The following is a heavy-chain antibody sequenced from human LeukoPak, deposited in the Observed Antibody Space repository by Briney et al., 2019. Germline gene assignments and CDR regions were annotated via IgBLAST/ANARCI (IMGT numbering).Heavy chain of an antibody. D-gene: IGHD5-18*01. CDR1: GGSFSGCY. Sequence: PSETLSLTCAVYGGSFSGCYWSWIRQPPGKGLEWIGEINHSGSTNYNPSLKSRVTISVDTSKNQFSLKLSSVTAADTAVYYCARVGYSFSINDWSRTGLGAYPTRYYYYMDVWGKGTTVTVSS. CDR3: ARVGYSFSINDWSRTGLGAYPTRYYYYMDV. J-gene: IGHJ6*03. V-gene: IGHV4-34*01. CDR2: INHSGST.